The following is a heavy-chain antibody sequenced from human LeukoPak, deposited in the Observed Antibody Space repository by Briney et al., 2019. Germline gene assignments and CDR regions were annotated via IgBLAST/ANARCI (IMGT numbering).Heavy chain of an antibody. CDR1: GFTFSSYG. D-gene: IGHD5-24*01. Sequence: GRSLRLSCAASGFTFSSYGMHWVHQVPGKGLEWVAVISYDGSNKYYADSVKGRFTISRDNSKNTLYLQMNSLRAEDTAVYYCAKMAQNFDYWGQGTLVTVSS. CDR3: AKMAQNFDY. V-gene: IGHV3-30*18. CDR2: ISYDGSNK. J-gene: IGHJ4*02.